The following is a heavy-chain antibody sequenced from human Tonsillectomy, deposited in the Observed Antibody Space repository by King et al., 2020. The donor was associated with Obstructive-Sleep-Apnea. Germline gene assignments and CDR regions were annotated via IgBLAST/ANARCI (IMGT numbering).Heavy chain of an antibody. CDR3: SKSHDFWSPYAFDI. D-gene: IGHD3-3*01. V-gene: IGHV3-23*04. Sequence: VQLVESGGGLVQPGGSLRLSCAASGFTFSSNAMSWVRQAPGKGLEWVSAISGSGGSTYYADAVKSRFTISRDKSKNTLYLQMNSLRAEDTAVYYCSKSHDFWSPYAFDIWGQGTMVPASS. J-gene: IGHJ3*02. CDR1: GFTFSSNA. CDR2: ISGSGGST.